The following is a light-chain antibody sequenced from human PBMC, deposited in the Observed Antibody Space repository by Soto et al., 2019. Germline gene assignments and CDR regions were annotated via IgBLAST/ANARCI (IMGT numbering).Light chain of an antibody. CDR1: YSLIHSDGDTY. Sequence: DVVMTQSPLSLPVTLGQPASISCRSSYSLIHSDGDTYLNWFQQRPGQSPRRLIYEVSNRDSGVPDRFSGSGSGPDFTLKISRVEAEDVGIYYCMKGTHWPWTFGQGTEVEIK. J-gene: IGKJ1*01. V-gene: IGKV2-30*02. CDR3: MKGTHWPWT. CDR2: EVS.